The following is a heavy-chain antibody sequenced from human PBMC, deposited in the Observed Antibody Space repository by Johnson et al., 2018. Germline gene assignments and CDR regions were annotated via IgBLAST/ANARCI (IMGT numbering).Heavy chain of an antibody. V-gene: IGHV3-30*18. CDR1: GFTFSSYG. D-gene: IGHD2-21*02. CDR3: ANGIVGGTARERLEYFQH. CDR2: ISYDGSNK. J-gene: IGHJ1*01. Sequence: QVQLVQSGGGVVQPGRSLRFSCAASGFTFSSYGMHWVRQAPGKGLEWVAVISYDGSNKYYADSVKGRFTISRDNSKNTLYLQMNSLRAEDTAVYYCANGIVGGTARERLEYFQHWGQGTLVTVSS.